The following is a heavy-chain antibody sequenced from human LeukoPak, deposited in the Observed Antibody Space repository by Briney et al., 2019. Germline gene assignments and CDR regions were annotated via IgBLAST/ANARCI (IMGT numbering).Heavy chain of an antibody. CDR3: ARSWSDFDAFDI. D-gene: IGHD1-26*01. CDR1: GGSIRSYY. Sequence: SETLSLTCTVSGGSIRSYYWSWIRQPPGKGLEWIGYIYYSGSTNYNPSLKSRVTISVDTSKNQFSLKLSSVTAADTAVYYCARSWSDFDAFDIWGQGTMVTVSS. J-gene: IGHJ3*02. CDR2: IYYSGST. V-gene: IGHV4-59*08.